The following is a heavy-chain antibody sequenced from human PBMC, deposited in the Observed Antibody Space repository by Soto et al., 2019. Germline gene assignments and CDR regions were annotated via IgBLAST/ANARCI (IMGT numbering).Heavy chain of an antibody. CDR2: ISAAGDP. Sequence: EVQLVESGGGLVQPGGSLRLSCAASGFTFRNYDMHWVRQGTGKGLEWVSGISAAGDPDYADSVEGRFTISRENAQNSFFLQMNTLRDGDTAVYYCARTDRDFYGLDVWGQGTRVIVSS. CDR1: GFTFRNYD. CDR3: ARTDRDFYGLDV. V-gene: IGHV3-13*05. J-gene: IGHJ6*02.